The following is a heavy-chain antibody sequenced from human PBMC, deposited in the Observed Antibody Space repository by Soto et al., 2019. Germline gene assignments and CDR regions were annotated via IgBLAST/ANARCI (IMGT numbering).Heavy chain of an antibody. CDR2: IRSNTSYK. Sequence: EVQLVESGGGLVKPGGSLRLSCVASGFTFSTYTMNWVLQAPENGLEWVSSIRSNTSYKFYADSVKGRFTISRDNAKNSLFLQMNSLRAEDTAVYYCASQFNTGYSYGYRWGQGTLVTVSS. J-gene: IGHJ5*02. CDR3: ASQFNTGYSYGYR. CDR1: GFTFSTYT. D-gene: IGHD5-18*01. V-gene: IGHV3-21*01.